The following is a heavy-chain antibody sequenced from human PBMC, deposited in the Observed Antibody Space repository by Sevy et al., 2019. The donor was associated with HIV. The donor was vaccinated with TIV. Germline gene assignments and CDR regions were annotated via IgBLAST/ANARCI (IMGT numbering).Heavy chain of an antibody. D-gene: IGHD6-19*01. J-gene: IGHJ4*02. CDR2: ISRVGTIT. CDR3: AASVAMAGHIIFDY. Sequence: GGSLRLSCVTSGLTFSNYNMHWVRQAPGRGLEWVSDISRVGTITYYEDSVRGRFTISRDNARNSLFLEMNSLRAEDAALYYCAASVAMAGHIIFDYWGQGTLVTVSS. CDR1: GLTFSNYN. V-gene: IGHV3-48*01.